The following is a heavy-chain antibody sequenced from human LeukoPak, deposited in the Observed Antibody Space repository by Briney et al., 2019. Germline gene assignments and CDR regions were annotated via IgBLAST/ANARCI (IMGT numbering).Heavy chain of an antibody. D-gene: IGHD2-21*01. CDR2: INHSGST. J-gene: IGHJ5*02. V-gene: IGHV4-34*01. CDR3: ASEALALAYCGGDCYS. Sequence: SETLSLTCAVYGVSFSGYYWSWVRQPPGKGLEWVVEINHSGSTNYNPSLKSRVTISVDTSKNQFSLKLSSVTAADTAVYYCASEALALAYCGGDCYSWGQGTLVTVSS. CDR1: GVSFSGYY.